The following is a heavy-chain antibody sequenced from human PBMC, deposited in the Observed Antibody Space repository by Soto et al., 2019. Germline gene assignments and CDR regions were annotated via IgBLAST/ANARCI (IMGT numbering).Heavy chain of an antibody. CDR2: ISYDGSNK. CDR1: GFTFSSYA. V-gene: IGHV3-30-3*01. D-gene: IGHD6-13*01. Sequence: QVQLVESGGGVVQPGRSLRLSCAASGFTFSSYAMHWVRQAPGKGLEWVAVISYDGSNKYYADSVKGRFTISRDNSENTLYLQMNSLRAEDTAVYYCARDHALAAAGLDYWGQGTLVTVSS. J-gene: IGHJ4*02. CDR3: ARDHALAAAGLDY.